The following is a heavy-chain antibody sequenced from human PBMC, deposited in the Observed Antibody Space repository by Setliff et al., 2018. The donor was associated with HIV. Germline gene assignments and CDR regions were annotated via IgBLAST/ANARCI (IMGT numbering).Heavy chain of an antibody. V-gene: IGHV3-66*02. CDR1: GFTVSSNY. D-gene: IGHD2-8*01. CDR2: INSGGTT. J-gene: IGHJ3*02. CDR3: VREKWRAFDI. Sequence: PGESLKISCAASGFTVSSNYMSWVRQAPGKGLEWVSVINSGGTTYYADSVKGRFTISRDNSKNTLYLQMNSLRPEDTAVYYCVREKWRAFDIWGQGTMVTVSS.